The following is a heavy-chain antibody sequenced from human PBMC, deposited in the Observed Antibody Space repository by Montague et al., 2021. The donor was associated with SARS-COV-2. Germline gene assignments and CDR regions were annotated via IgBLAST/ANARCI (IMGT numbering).Heavy chain of an antibody. CDR2: INHGGST. CDR1: GGSFSGYY. D-gene: IGHD2-15*01. V-gene: IGHV4-34*01. Sequence: SETLSLTCAVYGGSFSGYYWSWIRQPPGKGLEWIGEINHGGSTNYNPSLKSRVTISVDTSKNQFSLKLSSVTAADTAVYFCGRVILSATSNPFDCWGPGTLVTVSS. J-gene: IGHJ4*02. CDR3: GRVILSATSNPFDC.